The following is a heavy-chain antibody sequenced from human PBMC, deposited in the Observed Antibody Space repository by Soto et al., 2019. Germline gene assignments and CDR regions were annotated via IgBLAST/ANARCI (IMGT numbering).Heavy chain of an antibody. D-gene: IGHD6-6*01. Sequence: QVQLVQSGAEVKKPGSSVKVSCKASGGTFSSYAISWVRQAPGQGLEWMGGIIPIFGTANYAQKFQCRVTITADKSTSTAYMELSSLRSEDTAVYYCARDLIAARRDYYYGMDVWGQGTTVTVSS. CDR3: ARDLIAARRDYYYGMDV. CDR2: IIPIFGTA. V-gene: IGHV1-69*06. J-gene: IGHJ6*02. CDR1: GGTFSSYA.